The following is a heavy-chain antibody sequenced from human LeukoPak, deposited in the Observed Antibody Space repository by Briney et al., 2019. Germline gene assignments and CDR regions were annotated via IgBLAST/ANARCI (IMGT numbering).Heavy chain of an antibody. V-gene: IGHV4-59*11. D-gene: IGHD4-17*01. CDR1: GDSFSSHY. CDR3: ARDLVTVTKGFDI. Sequence: SETLSLTCAVSGDSFSSHYWTWVRQSPGTGLELIGYISHIWRTNYNPSLNSRGTISIDTSKNQFSLTLRSVTAADTAVYYCARDLVTVTKGFDIWGQGTMVSVSS. CDR2: ISHIWRT. J-gene: IGHJ3*02.